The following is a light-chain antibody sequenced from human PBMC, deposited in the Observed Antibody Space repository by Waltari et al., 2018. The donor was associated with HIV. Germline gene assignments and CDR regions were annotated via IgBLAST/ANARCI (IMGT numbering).Light chain of an antibody. Sequence: DIVMPQSPDSLAVYLGERATINCKSRQSVLYSSKNKNYLAWYQQKPGQPPKLLIYWASTRESGVPDRFSGSGSGTDFTLTISSLQAEDVAVYYCQQFYTSPLTFGGGTKVEIK. CDR3: QQFYTSPLT. CDR1: QSVLYSSKNKNY. J-gene: IGKJ4*01. CDR2: WAS. V-gene: IGKV4-1*01.